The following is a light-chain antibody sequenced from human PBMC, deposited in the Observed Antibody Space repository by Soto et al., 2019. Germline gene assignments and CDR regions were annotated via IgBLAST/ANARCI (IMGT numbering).Light chain of an antibody. Sequence: DIEMTQSPSARASSVGGVSTITCQSSQNINNYLNWYQQKPGRAPKLLIYDASNLEAGVPSRFRGSGSGTDFTFTISRLQPEDIATYYCQQYENLPTFGQGTRLEIK. J-gene: IGKJ5*01. V-gene: IGKV1-33*01. CDR2: DAS. CDR3: QQYENLPT. CDR1: QNINNY.